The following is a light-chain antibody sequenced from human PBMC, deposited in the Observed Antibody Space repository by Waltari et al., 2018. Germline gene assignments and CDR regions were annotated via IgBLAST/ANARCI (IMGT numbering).Light chain of an antibody. CDR3: HQYGSSPPMYT. CDR1: QSVSSTY. J-gene: IGKJ2*01. V-gene: IGKV3-20*01. CDR2: GAS. Sequence: EIVLTQSPGTLSLSPGERATLSCRASQSVSSTYLAWYQQKPGQAPRLLIYGASSRATGIPDRFSGSWSGTDFTLTISRLEPEDFAVYYCHQYGSSPPMYTFGQGTKLEIK.